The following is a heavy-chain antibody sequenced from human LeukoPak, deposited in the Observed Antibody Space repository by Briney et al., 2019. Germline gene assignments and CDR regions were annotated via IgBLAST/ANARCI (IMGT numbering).Heavy chain of an antibody. V-gene: IGHV1-2*04. Sequence: ASVKVSCKASGYTFTGYYMHWVRQAPGQGLEWMGWINPNSGGTNYAQKFQGWATMTRDTSISTAYMELSRLRSDDTAVYYCAREFFAAAGTYYYGMDVWGKGTTVTVSS. CDR2: INPNSGGT. D-gene: IGHD6-13*01. CDR3: AREFFAAAGTYYYGMDV. J-gene: IGHJ6*04. CDR1: GYTFTGYY.